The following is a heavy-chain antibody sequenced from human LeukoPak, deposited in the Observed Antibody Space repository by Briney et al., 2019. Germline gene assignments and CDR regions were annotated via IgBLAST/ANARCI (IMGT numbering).Heavy chain of an antibody. CDR3: VRVNWLHYSGMDV. CDR1: GFAFSNYD. Sequence: GGSLRLSCAASGFAFSNYDFHWVRQVTGKGLEWVSGIGTTGGTYYPGSVKGRFTISRENAKNSFYLQMNSLRAGDTAVYYCVRVNWLHYSGMDVWGQGTTVTVSS. CDR2: IGTTGGT. V-gene: IGHV3-13*01. D-gene: IGHD5-12*01. J-gene: IGHJ6*02.